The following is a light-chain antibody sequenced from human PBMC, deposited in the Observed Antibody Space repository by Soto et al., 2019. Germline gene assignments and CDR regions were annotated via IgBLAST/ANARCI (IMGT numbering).Light chain of an antibody. CDR3: QVWDSSSDHVV. CDR2: DDS. J-gene: IGLJ2*01. CDR1: NIGSKS. Sequence: SYELTQPPSVSVAPGQTARITCGGNNIGSKSVHWYQQKPGQAPVLVVYDDSERPSGIPERFSGSNSGNTAPLTISRFEAGDEADYYCQVWDSSSDHVVFGGGTKLTV. V-gene: IGLV3-21*02.